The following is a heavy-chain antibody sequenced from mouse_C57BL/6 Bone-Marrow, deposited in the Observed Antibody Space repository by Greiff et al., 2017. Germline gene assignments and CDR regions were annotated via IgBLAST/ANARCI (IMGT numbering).Heavy chain of an antibody. CDR2: IYPGSGNT. CDR3: ARGGLRFAY. V-gene: IGHV1-76*01. D-gene: IGHD2-4*01. Sequence: VKLMESGAELVRPGASVKLSCKASGYTFTDYYINWVKQRPGQGLEWIARIYPGSGNTYYNEKFKGKATLTAEKSSSTAYMQLSSLTSEDSAVYFCARGGLRFAYWGQGTLVTVSA. J-gene: IGHJ3*01. CDR1: GYTFTDYY.